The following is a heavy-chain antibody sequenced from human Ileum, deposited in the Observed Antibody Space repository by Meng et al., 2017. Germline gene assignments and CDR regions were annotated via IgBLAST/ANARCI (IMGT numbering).Heavy chain of an antibody. CDR3: ARQPTGYPNWLDP. V-gene: IGHV4-39*07. Sequence: QLQLQESGPGLVRPSEPLSLTCTVSGGSMSGNFYSWAWIRQPPGKGLEWIVTIHYSGSTYYNPSLKSRVTTSIDTSKKQFFLKLSSVTAADTAVYFCARQPTGYPNWLDPWGQGTLVTVSS. CDR2: IHYSGST. CDR1: GGSMSGNFYS. J-gene: IGHJ5*02. D-gene: IGHD3-9*01.